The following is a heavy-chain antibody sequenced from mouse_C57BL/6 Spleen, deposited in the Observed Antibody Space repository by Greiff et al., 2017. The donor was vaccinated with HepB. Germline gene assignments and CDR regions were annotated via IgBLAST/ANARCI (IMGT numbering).Heavy chain of an antibody. CDR1: GFNIKDDY. CDR3: TSSYAYDGGTYWFFDV. V-gene: IGHV14-4*01. CDR2: IDPENGDT. J-gene: IGHJ1*03. Sequence: EVQLQQSGAELVRPGASVKLSCTASGFNIKDDYMHWVKQRPEQGLEWIGWIDPENGDTEYASKFQGKATITADTSSNTAYLQLSSLTSEDTAVYYFTSSYAYDGGTYWFFDVWGTGTTVTVSS. D-gene: IGHD2-2*01.